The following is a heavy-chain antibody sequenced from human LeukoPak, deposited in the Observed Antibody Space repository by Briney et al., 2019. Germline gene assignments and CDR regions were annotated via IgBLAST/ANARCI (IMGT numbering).Heavy chain of an antibody. D-gene: IGHD2-2*01. CDR2: NDYSGST. CDR3: ARDVGYCSRMSCYVWFDP. V-gene: IGHV4-59*11. CDR1: GDSISSHY. Sequence: SETLSLTCNVSGDSISSHYWSWIRQSPVKGLEWIGYNDYSGSTSYNPSLKSRVTIPLDTSKNQISLNLSSVTAADTAVYYCARDVGYCSRMSCYVWFDPWGQGTLVTVSS. J-gene: IGHJ5*02.